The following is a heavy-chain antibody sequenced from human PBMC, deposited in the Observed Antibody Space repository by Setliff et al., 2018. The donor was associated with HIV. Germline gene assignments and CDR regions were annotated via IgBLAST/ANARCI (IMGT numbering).Heavy chain of an antibody. Sequence: SVKVSCKASGGTFRTYGFSWVRQAPGQGLEWMGGISPIFGEVNYAQKFQGRVTINADESTSTVYMELRSLRSEDTAVYYCARDRTTIFGVVTDNWLDPWGQGTLVTVSS. CDR2: ISPIFGEV. J-gene: IGHJ5*02. CDR3: ARDRTTIFGVVTDNWLDP. V-gene: IGHV1-69*13. D-gene: IGHD3-3*01. CDR1: GGTFRTYG.